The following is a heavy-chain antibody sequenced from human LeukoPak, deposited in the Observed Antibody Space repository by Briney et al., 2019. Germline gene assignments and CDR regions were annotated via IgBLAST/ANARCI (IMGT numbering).Heavy chain of an antibody. J-gene: IGHJ3*02. CDR1: GFTFSSYS. D-gene: IGHD6-13*01. Sequence: GGSLRLSCAASGFTFSSYSMNWVRQAPGKGLEWVSSISSSSSYIYYADSVKGRFTISRDNAKNSLYLQMNSLRAEDTSVYYCARARRECIAAAEGGCAFDIWGQGTMVTVSS. V-gene: IGHV3-21*01. CDR3: ARARRECIAAAEGGCAFDI. CDR2: ISSSSSYI.